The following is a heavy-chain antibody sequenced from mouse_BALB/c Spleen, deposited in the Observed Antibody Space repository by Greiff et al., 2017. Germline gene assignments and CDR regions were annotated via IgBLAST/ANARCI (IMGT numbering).Heavy chain of an antibody. CDR3: ARSPGSSFWWYFDV. D-gene: IGHD1-1*01. CDR1: GFTFSSYT. CDR2: ISSGGGNT. V-gene: IGHV5-9*03. Sequence: DVKLVESGGGLVKPGGSLKLSCAASGFTFSSYTMSWVRQTPEKRLEWVATISSGGGNTYYPDSVKGRFTISRDNAKNNLYLQMSSLRSEDTALYYCARSPGSSFWWYFDVWGAGTTVTVSS. J-gene: IGHJ1*01.